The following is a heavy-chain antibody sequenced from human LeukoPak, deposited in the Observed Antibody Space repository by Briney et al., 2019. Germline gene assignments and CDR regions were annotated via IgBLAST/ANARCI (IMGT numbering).Heavy chain of an antibody. V-gene: IGHV4-59*08. CDR2: IYYTGTT. J-gene: IGHJ6*02. CDR1: GGSISSYY. CDR3: ASILDGMDI. Sequence: SETLSLTCTVSGGSISSYYWSWIRQPPGKGLEWIGYIYYTGTTNYNPSLKNRVTISADTSKNQFSLKLNSVTAADTAVYYCASILDGMDIWGQGTTVSASS.